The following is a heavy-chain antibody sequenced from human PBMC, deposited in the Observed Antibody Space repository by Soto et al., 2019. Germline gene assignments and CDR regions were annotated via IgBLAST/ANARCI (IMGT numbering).Heavy chain of an antibody. D-gene: IGHD3-9*01. CDR2: IIPILGIA. Sequence: QVQLVQSGAELNKHGSSVKVSCKASGGTFSSYTISWVRQAPGQGLEWMGRIIPILGIANYAQKFQGRVTITADKSTSTAYMELSSLRSEDTAVYYCARDRGYYDILTGLSDYYGMDVWGQGTTVTVSS. J-gene: IGHJ6*02. CDR3: ARDRGYYDILTGLSDYYGMDV. V-gene: IGHV1-69*08. CDR1: GGTFSSYT.